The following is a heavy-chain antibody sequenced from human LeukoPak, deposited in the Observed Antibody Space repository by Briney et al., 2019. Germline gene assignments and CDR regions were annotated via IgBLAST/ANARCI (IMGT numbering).Heavy chain of an antibody. V-gene: IGHV3-30*03. CDR2: ISYDGSKK. Sequence: GRSLRLSCAAPGFTFSSYGMHWVRQAPGKGLEWVAVISYDGSKKYYADSLKGRFTISRDNSKNTLYLQMSSLRTEDTAVYYCAALSGSYYVDTDYWGQGTLVTVSS. CDR1: GFTFSSYG. D-gene: IGHD1-26*01. J-gene: IGHJ4*02. CDR3: AALSGSYYVDTDY.